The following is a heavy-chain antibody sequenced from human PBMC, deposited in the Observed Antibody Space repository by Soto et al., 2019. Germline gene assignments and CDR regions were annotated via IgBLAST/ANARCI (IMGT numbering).Heavy chain of an antibody. J-gene: IGHJ4*02. CDR2: ISHRGDNK. V-gene: IGHV3-30-3*01. CDR1: GFTFSEYG. D-gene: IGHD3-10*01. CDR3: AKDVKYYYGSGSSFDY. Sequence: QVQLVESGGGVVQPGRSLRLSCEASGFTFSEYGMHWVRQAPGKGLEWVAGISHRGDNKYIADSVKGRFTISRDNSRNTLYLQMNSLRAEDTAVYYCAKDVKYYYGSGSSFDYWGQGTQVTVSS.